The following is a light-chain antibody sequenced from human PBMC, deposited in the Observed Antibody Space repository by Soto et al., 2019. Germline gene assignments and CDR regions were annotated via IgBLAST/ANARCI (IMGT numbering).Light chain of an antibody. CDR1: QSVASN. CDR3: QQYHNWPPQYT. Sequence: EIVMTQSPASLSVSPGDGATLSCRASQSVASNVAWYQQKAGQGPRLLTHDASTRAVGVPARFSGSGSGTDFTLTIRSLQSEDFAVYYCQQYHNWPPQYTFGQGTKLQIK. CDR2: DAS. J-gene: IGKJ2*01. V-gene: IGKV3-15*01.